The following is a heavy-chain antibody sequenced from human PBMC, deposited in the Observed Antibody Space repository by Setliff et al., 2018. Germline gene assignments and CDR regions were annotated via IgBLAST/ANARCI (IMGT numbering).Heavy chain of an antibody. D-gene: IGHD1-1*01. CDR2: VHDNGET. V-gene: IGHV4-59*02. CDR3: ARGSTGIYDP. CDR1: GVSVASHY. Sequence: TLSLTCTVSGVSVASHYRSWIRQAPGTGLEWIAYVHDNGETNQNPSLKSRVTISVDTSKNQFSLKMTSVTAADTAIYYCARGSTGIYDPWGQGILVTVSS. J-gene: IGHJ5*02.